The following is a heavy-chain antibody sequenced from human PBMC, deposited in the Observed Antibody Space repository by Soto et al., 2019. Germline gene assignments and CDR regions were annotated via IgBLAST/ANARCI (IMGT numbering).Heavy chain of an antibody. D-gene: IGHD3-3*01. Sequence: QVQLVQSGAEVKKPGASVKVSCKASGYTFTSYDINWVRQATGQGLEWIGWMNPNSGNTGYAQKFQGRVTMTRNTSIRTAYIELSSLRSEDTAVYYCARLYDFWSGKPSYGMDVWGQGTTVPVS. J-gene: IGHJ6*02. CDR2: MNPNSGNT. CDR3: ARLYDFWSGKPSYGMDV. CDR1: GYTFTSYD. V-gene: IGHV1-8*01.